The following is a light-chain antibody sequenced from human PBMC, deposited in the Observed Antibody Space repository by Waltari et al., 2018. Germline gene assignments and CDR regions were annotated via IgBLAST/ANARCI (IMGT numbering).Light chain of an antibody. CDR2: AAS. CDR1: QSISSY. CDR3: QQYHEWPYT. J-gene: IGKJ2*01. V-gene: IGKV1-39*01. Sequence: DIQMTQSPSSLSASVGDRVTITCRASQSISSYLNWYQQKPGKAPELLIYAASSLQSGVPSRFSGSGSGTDFSLTSTPLQSEDVGVYYCQQYHEWPYTFGQGTKLEI.